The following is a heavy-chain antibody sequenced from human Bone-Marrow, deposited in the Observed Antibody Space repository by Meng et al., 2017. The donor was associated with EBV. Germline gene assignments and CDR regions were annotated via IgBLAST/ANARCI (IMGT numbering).Heavy chain of an antibody. CDR2: INAGNGNT. CDR3: ARSPLWFGESNFDY. D-gene: IGHD3-10*01. CDR1: GYTFTSYA. J-gene: IGHJ4*02. V-gene: IGHV1-3*01. Sequence: QVQLVQCGAEVKKPGASVKVSCKASGYTFTSYAMQWVRQAPGQRLEWMGWINAGNGNTKYSQKFQGKVTITRDTSASTAYMELSSLRSEDTAVYYCARSPLWFGESNFDYWGQGTLVTVSS.